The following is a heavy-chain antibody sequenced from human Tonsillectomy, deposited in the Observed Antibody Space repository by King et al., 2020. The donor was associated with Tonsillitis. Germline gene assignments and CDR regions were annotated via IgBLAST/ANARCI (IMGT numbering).Heavy chain of an antibody. CDR1: GFTFSSYD. Sequence: QLVESGGGVVQPGRSLRLSCAASGFTFSSYDIHWVRQAPGKGLQWVAVISYDGSYKYYADSVQGRFIISRDNSKNTLYLQMNSLRAEDTAVYYCARDRDDYIFDYWGQGTLVTVSS. J-gene: IGHJ4*02. D-gene: IGHD4/OR15-4a*01. V-gene: IGHV3-33*05. CDR2: ISYDGSYK. CDR3: ARDRDDYIFDY.